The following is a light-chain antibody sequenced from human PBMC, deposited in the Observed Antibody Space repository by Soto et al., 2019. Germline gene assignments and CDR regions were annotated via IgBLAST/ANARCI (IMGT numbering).Light chain of an antibody. Sequence: EIVLTQSPGTLYLSPGERATLSCRASETLSSNSLAWYQQRPGQTPRVLVYGASNRATGIPDNFSGSGSGTDFTLTISRLEPEDYAVYYCQQYESLPITFGGGTKVDI. CDR3: QQYESLPIT. V-gene: IGKV3-20*01. CDR1: ETLSSNS. CDR2: GAS. J-gene: IGKJ4*01.